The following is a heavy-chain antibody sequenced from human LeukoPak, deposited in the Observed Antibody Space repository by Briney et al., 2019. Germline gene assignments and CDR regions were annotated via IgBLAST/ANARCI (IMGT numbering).Heavy chain of an antibody. CDR2: IYYSGST. CDR3: ARDYRDAFDI. D-gene: IGHD1-14*01. Sequence: SETLSLTCTVSGGSISSYYWSWIRQPPGKGLEWIGYIYYSGSTNYNPSLKSRVTISVDTSKNQFSLKLSSVTAADTAVYYCARDYRDAFDIWGQGTMVTVSS. J-gene: IGHJ3*02. CDR1: GGSISSYY. V-gene: IGHV4-59*01.